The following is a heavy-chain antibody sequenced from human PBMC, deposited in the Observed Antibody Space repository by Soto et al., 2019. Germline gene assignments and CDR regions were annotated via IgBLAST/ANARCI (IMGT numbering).Heavy chain of an antibody. D-gene: IGHD2-2*01. J-gene: IGHJ4*02. CDR1: GGSISSGGYY. Sequence: SEALSLTCTVSGGSISSGGYYWSWIRHHPGKGLEWIGYIYYSGITYYNPSLKSRVTISVDTSKNQFSLKLSSVTAADTAVYYCARGYCSSTSCHTTFDYWGQGTLVTVSS. CDR2: IYYSGIT. CDR3: ARGYCSSTSCHTTFDY. V-gene: IGHV4-31*03.